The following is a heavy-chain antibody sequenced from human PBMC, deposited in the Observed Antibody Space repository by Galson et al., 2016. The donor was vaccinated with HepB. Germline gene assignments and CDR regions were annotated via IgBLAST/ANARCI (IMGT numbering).Heavy chain of an antibody. D-gene: IGHD4-23*01. V-gene: IGHV3-74*01. CDR1: GFAFSGHW. Sequence: SLRLSCAASGFAFSGHWMHWVRQDLGKGLVWVSRINSDGTISNYADSVKGRFTISRDNAKNTLYLQMNSVRAEDTAVYFCVRDHSVVPTTAYNWFDPWGRGTLVTVSS. CDR3: VRDHSVVPTTAYNWFDP. CDR2: INSDGTIS. J-gene: IGHJ5*02.